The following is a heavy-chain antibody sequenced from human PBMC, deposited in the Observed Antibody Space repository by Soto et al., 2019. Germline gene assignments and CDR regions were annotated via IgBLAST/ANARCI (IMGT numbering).Heavy chain of an antibody. Sequence: SDTLSLTWTVSGGSISSSSYYWGLIRQPPGKGLEWIGSIYYSGSTYYNPSLKSRVTISVDTSKNQFSLKLSSVTAADTAVYYCARLGYYDSSGYYSFDYWGQGTLVTVSS. V-gene: IGHV4-39*01. CDR3: ARLGYYDSSGYYSFDY. CDR1: GGSISSSSYY. CDR2: IYYSGST. J-gene: IGHJ4*02. D-gene: IGHD3-22*01.